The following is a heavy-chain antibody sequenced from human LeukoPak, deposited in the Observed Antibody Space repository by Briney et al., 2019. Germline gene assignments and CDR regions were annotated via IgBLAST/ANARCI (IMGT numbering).Heavy chain of an antibody. CDR1: GFTVSSNY. Sequence: GGSLRLSCAASGFTVSSNYMSWVRQAPGKGLEWVSVIYSGGSTYYADSVKGRFTISRHNSKNTLYLQMNSLRAEDTAVYYCARQIAVAGPDAFDIWGQETMVTVSS. D-gene: IGHD6-19*01. V-gene: IGHV3-53*04. CDR2: IYSGGST. J-gene: IGHJ3*02. CDR3: ARQIAVAGPDAFDI.